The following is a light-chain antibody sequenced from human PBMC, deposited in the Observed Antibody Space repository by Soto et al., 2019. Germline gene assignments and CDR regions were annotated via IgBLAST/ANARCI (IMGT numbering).Light chain of an antibody. CDR1: QSISSTY. CDR3: QHYGSSPFT. Sequence: EIVLTQSPGTLSLSPGERATLSCRASQSISSTYLAWYHQKPGQAPRLLIYGASSRATGIPDRFSGSGSGTDFTLTISRLEAEDFAVYYCQHYGSSPFTLGPGTKVDIK. J-gene: IGKJ3*01. V-gene: IGKV3-20*01. CDR2: GAS.